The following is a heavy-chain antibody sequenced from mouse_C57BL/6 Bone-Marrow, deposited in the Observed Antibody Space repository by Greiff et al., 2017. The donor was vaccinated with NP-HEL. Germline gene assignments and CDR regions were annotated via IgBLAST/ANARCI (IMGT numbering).Heavy chain of an antibody. Sequence: DVKLVESEGGLVQPGSSMKLSCTASGFTFSDYYMAWVRQVPEKGLEWVANINYDGSSTYYLDSLKSRFIISRDNAKNILYLQMSSLKSEDTATDYCARGGLLLFDYWGQGTTLTVSS. J-gene: IGHJ2*01. V-gene: IGHV5-16*01. CDR3: ARGGLLLFDY. D-gene: IGHD1-1*01. CDR1: GFTFSDYY. CDR2: INYDGSST.